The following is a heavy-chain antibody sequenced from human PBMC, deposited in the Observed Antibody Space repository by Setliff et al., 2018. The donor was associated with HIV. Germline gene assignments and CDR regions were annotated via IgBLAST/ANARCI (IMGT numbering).Heavy chain of an antibody. CDR1: GYIFATYG. CDR3: ARDQGFWSGFTYNYYMDV. Sequence: GASVKVSCKATGYIFATYGISWVRQAPGQGLEWMGWINTKSGYTKYVQTFEGRITMTTHTSTSTVFLELRSLRSDDTAVYYCARDQGFWSGFTYNYYMDVWGKGTTVTVSS. D-gene: IGHD3-3*01. V-gene: IGHV1-18*01. J-gene: IGHJ6*03. CDR2: INTKSGYT.